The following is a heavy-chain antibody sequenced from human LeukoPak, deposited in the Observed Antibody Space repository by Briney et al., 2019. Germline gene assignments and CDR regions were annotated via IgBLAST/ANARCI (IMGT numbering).Heavy chain of an antibody. CDR1: DYSISSGYY. CDR3: ARVQVHSYDSNGYYRYFDY. CDR2: IYHSGST. D-gene: IGHD3-22*01. J-gene: IGHJ4*02. V-gene: IGHV4-38-2*01. Sequence: PSETLSLTCAVSDYSISSGYYWGWIRQSPGKGLEWIGSIYHSGSTYYNPSLKSRVTISVDTSKNEFYLKLGSVTAADTAVYFCARVQVHSYDSNGYYRYFDYWGQGTLVTVSS.